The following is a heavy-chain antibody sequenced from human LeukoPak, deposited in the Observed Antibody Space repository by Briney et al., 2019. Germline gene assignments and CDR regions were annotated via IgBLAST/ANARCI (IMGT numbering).Heavy chain of an antibody. CDR3: AKGYSYGYVIDY. CDR2: ISWNSGSI. V-gene: IGHV3-9*01. CDR1: GFTFDDYA. J-gene: IGHJ4*02. D-gene: IGHD5-18*01. Sequence: GRSLRLSCAASGFTFDDYAMHWVRQAPGKGLEWVSGISWNSGSIGYADSVKGRFTNSRDNAKNSLYLQMNSLRAEDTALYYCAKGYSYGYVIDYWGQGTLVTVSS.